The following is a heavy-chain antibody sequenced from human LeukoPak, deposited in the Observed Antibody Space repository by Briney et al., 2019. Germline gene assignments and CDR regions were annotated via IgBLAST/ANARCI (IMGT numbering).Heavy chain of an antibody. CDR2: ISFDGRNK. CDR1: GFTFSSYA. D-gene: IGHD3-22*01. Sequence: TGGSLRLSCAASGFTFSSYAMHWVRLAPGKGLEWVAVISFDGRNKYYADSVKGRFTISRDNSKNTLYLQMNSLRAEDTAVYYCARGDDISGYYSLVYWGQGTLVTVSS. J-gene: IGHJ4*02. V-gene: IGHV3-30*04. CDR3: ARGDDISGYYSLVY.